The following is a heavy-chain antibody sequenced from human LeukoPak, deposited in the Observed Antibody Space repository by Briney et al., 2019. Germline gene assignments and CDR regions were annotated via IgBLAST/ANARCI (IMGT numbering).Heavy chain of an antibody. Sequence: GGSLRLSCAASGFTFSSYWMHWVRQVPGKGLVWVSRIDSDGISTKYADSVKGRFTISRDNAKSTLYLQMDSLRADDTAVYYCARDFGYWGQGTLVTVSS. CDR2: IDSDGIST. CDR3: ARDFGY. J-gene: IGHJ4*02. V-gene: IGHV3-74*01. CDR1: GFTFSSYW.